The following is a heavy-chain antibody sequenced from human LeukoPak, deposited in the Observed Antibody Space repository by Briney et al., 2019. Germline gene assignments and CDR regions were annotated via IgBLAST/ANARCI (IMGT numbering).Heavy chain of an antibody. V-gene: IGHV4-59*01. CDR3: ARGPLVAAAASAPFDY. CDR1: GGSISSYY. CDR2: IYYSGST. D-gene: IGHD6-13*01. J-gene: IGHJ4*01. Sequence: PSETLSLTCTVSGGSISSYYWSWIRQPPGKGLEWIGYIYYSGSTNYNPSLKSRVTISVDTSKNQFSLKLSSVTAADTAVYYCARGPLVAAAASAPFDYWGQGTLVTVSS.